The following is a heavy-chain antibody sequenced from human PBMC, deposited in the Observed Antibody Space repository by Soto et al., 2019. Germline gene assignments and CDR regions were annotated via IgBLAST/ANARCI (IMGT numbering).Heavy chain of an antibody. CDR3: AYGGSCDY. Sequence: EVQLVEAGGGLVEPGGYLRLYCVASGFSFNTYEMTWVRKDPGKGLEWVSYISSSGSTIYYADSVKGPFTVSRDNGKNSLYRQRNSLRAEDTAVYYCAYGGSCDYWGQGTQVTVSA. CDR1: GFSFNTYE. J-gene: IGHJ4*02. D-gene: IGHD1-26*01. V-gene: IGHV3-48*03. CDR2: ISSSGSTI.